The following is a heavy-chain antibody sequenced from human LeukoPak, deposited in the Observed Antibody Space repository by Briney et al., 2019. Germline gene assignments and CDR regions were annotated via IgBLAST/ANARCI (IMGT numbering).Heavy chain of an antibody. D-gene: IGHD6-13*01. CDR2: INHSGST. J-gene: IGHJ4*02. CDR3: ARADAYSSSWCYDY. V-gene: IGHV4-34*01. Sequence: PSETLSLTCAVYGGSFSGYYWSWIRQPPGKGLEWIGEINHSGSTNYNPSLKSRVTISVDTPKNQFSLKLSSVTAADTAVYYCARADAYSSSWCYDYWGQGTLVTVSS. CDR1: GGSFSGYY.